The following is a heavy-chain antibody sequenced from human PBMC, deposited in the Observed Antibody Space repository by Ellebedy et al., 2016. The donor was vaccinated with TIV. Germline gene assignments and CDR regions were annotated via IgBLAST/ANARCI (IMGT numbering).Heavy chain of an antibody. Sequence: AASVKVSCKASGYTFTTYAMHWVRQAPGQGLEWMGWINPNSGGTNYAQKFQGWVTLTRDTSISTAYMELSRLRCDDTAVYYCARLKLSDTALVAFDYWGQGTLVTVSS. CDR2: INPNSGGT. CDR1: GYTFTTYA. CDR3: ARLKLSDTALVAFDY. J-gene: IGHJ4*02. V-gene: IGHV1-2*04. D-gene: IGHD5-18*01.